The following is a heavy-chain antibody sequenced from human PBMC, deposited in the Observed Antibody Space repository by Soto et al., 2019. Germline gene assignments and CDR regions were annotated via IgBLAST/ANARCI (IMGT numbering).Heavy chain of an antibody. V-gene: IGHV3-7*03. D-gene: IGHD1-26*01. CDR2: INQDGSET. Sequence: GGSLRLSCAAFGSTFSRYWMNWVRQAPGKGLEWVANINQDGSETSYVDSVKGRFSISRDNAKNSLHLQMNSLRADDTAVYYCATGQWELDYWGQGTLVTVSS. CDR3: ATGQWELDY. CDR1: GSTFSRYW. J-gene: IGHJ4*02.